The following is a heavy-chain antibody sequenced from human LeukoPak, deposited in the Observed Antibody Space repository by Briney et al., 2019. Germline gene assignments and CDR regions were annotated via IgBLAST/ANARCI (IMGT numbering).Heavy chain of an antibody. CDR1: GGTFSSYA. CDR2: IIPIFGTA. D-gene: IGHD3-10*01. CDR3: AGYGPPLDYYFDY. V-gene: IGHV1-69*05. J-gene: IGHJ4*02. Sequence: ASVKVSCKASGGTFSSYAISWVRQAPGQGLEWMGGIIPIFGTANYAQKFQGRVTITTDKSTSTAYMELSSLRSEDTAVYYCAGYGPPLDYYFDYWGQGTLVTVSS.